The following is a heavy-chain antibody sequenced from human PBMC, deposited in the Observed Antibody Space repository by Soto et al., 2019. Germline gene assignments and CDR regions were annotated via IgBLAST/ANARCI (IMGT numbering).Heavy chain of an antibody. Sequence: SSETLSLTCTVSGGSISSGDYYWSWIRQPPGKGLEWIGYIYYSGSTYYNPSLKSRVTISVDTSKNQFSLKLSSVTAADTAVYYCARARITMVRGAGYYYYGMDVWGQGTTVTVSS. D-gene: IGHD3-10*01. CDR1: GGSISSGDYY. V-gene: IGHV4-30-4*01. CDR2: IYYSGST. J-gene: IGHJ6*02. CDR3: ARARITMVRGAGYYYYGMDV.